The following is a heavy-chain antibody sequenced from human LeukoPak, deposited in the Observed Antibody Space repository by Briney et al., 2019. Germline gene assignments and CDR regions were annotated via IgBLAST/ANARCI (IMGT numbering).Heavy chain of an antibody. Sequence: ASVKVSCKASGYTFTSYGISWVRQAPGQGLEWMGWINPNSGGTNYAQKFQGRVTMTRDTSISTAYMELSRLRSDDTAVYYCARGSGIQLWLYFDYWGQGTLVTVSS. D-gene: IGHD5-18*01. CDR3: ARGSGIQLWLYFDY. J-gene: IGHJ4*02. V-gene: IGHV1-2*02. CDR2: INPNSGGT. CDR1: GYTFTSYG.